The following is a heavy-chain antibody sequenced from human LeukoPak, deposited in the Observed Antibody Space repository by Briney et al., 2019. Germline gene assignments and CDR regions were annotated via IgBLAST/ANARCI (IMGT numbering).Heavy chain of an antibody. Sequence: GGSLRLSCAASGFTFSSYAMSWVRQAPGKGLEWVSAISGSGGSTYYADSVKGRFTISRDNSKNTLYLQMNSLRAEDTAVYYCATLSSGGGWSFDYWGQGTLVTVSS. V-gene: IGHV3-23*01. CDR3: ATLSSGGGWSFDY. CDR2: ISGSGGST. J-gene: IGHJ4*02. D-gene: IGHD6-19*01. CDR1: GFTFSSYA.